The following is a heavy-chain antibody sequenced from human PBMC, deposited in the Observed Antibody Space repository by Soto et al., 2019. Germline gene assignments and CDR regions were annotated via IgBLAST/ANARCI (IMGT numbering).Heavy chain of an antibody. J-gene: IGHJ1*01. CDR3: ARDGEGF. Sequence: EVQLVESGGGLVQPGGSLRLSCAASGFTFSSNWMHWVRRVPGRGVVWVARINTDGSATNYVDSVKGRFTVSRDNAKNTLYLQMNSLRVEDTAVYYCARDGEGFWGQGTLVTVSS. CDR2: INTDGSAT. V-gene: IGHV3-74*01. D-gene: IGHD2-21*01. CDR1: GFTFSSNW.